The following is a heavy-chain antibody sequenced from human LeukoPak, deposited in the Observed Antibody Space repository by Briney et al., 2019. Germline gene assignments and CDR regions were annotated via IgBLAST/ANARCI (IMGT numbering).Heavy chain of an antibody. CDR1: GFTFNTYS. Sequence: GGSLRLSCAASGFTFNTYSMNWVRQAPGKGLEWVSHISSSSSTIYYADSVKGRFTISKDNAKTSLYLQMNSLRDEDTAVYYCARVEQQPRAVCGMDVWGPGTTVTVSS. J-gene: IGHJ6*02. D-gene: IGHD6-13*01. V-gene: IGHV3-48*02. CDR3: ARVEQQPRAVCGMDV. CDR2: ISSSSSTI.